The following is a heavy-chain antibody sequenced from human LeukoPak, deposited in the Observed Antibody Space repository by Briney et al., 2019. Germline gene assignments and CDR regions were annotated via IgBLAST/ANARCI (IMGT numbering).Heavy chain of an antibody. CDR3: ARELRRNFPFDY. Sequence: PSETLSLTCTVSGGSISSSSYYWGWIRQPPGTGLEWIGSIYYSGSTYYNPSLKSRVTISVDTSKNQFSLKLSSVTAADTAVYYCARELRRNFPFDYWGQGTLVTVSS. D-gene: IGHD4-11*01. J-gene: IGHJ4*02. CDR2: IYYSGST. CDR1: GGSISSSSYY. V-gene: IGHV4-39*07.